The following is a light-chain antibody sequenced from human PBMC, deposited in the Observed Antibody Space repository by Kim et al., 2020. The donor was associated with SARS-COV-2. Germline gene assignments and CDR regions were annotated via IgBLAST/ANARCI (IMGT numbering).Light chain of an antibody. CDR3: QVWDSTTTV. CDR1: RLGDKY. J-gene: IGLJ2*01. V-gene: IGLV3-1*01. CDR2: QDT. Sequence: VSPGQTASITCSGDRLGDKYACWYQQKPGQSPAVVVYQDTKRPSGIPERFSGSNSGNTATLTISGTQAMDEADYYCQVWDSTTTVFGGGTQLTVL.